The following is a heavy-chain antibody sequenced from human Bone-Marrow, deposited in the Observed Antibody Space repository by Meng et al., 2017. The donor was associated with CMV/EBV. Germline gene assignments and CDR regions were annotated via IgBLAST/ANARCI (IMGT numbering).Heavy chain of an antibody. D-gene: IGHD6-13*01. Sequence: GESLKISCAASGFTFSSYSMNWVRQAPGKGLEWVSYISSSSSTIYYADSVKGRFTISRDNAKNSLYLQMNSLRAEDTAVYYCRGIAAAVWGGNNWFDPWGQGTRVTVSS. V-gene: IGHV3-48*04. CDR3: RGIAAAVWGGNNWFDP. J-gene: IGHJ5*02. CDR2: ISSSSSTI. CDR1: GFTFSSYS.